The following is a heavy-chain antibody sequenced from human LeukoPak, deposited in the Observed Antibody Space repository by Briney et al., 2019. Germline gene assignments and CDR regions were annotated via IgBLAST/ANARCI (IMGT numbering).Heavy chain of an antibody. CDR1: GGSFSSSNYY. D-gene: IGHD3-3*01. CDR3: AGHILGVREGFDP. CDR2: IYYSGST. J-gene: IGHJ5*02. V-gene: IGHV4-39*01. Sequence: SETLSLTCTVSGGSFSSSNYYCGWIRQPPGKGLEWIGSIYYSGSTYYNPSLKSRVTISVDTSKNQFSLKLSSVTAADTAVYYCAGHILGVREGFDPWGQGTLVTVSS.